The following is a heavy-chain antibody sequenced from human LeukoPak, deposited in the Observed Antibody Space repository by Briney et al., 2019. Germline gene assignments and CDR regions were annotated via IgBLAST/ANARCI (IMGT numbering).Heavy chain of an antibody. D-gene: IGHD5-12*01. V-gene: IGHV3-30*02. J-gene: IGHJ4*02. CDR3: ARGRARIDY. CDR1: GFTFSSNG. Sequence: GGSLRLSCAASGFTFSSNGMHWVRQAPGKGLEWVAFIRYDGSIKYYADSVKGRFTISRDNSKNTLYLQMNSLRAEDTAVYYCARGRARIDYWGQGTLVTVSS. CDR2: IRYDGSIK.